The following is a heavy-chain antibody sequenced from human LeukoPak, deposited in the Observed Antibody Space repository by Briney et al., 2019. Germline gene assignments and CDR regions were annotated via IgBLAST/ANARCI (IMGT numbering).Heavy chain of an antibody. D-gene: IGHD3-22*01. Sequence: SETLSLTCTVSGDFLSSGSYYWGWIRQPPGKGLEWIGSMYYSGSTYYNPSLKSRLTISVDTSKNQFSLKLTSVTAADTAVYYCARQYYDNTGYYYFDYWGQGTLVTVSS. CDR1: GDFLSSGSYY. V-gene: IGHV4-39*01. CDR3: ARQYYDNTGYYYFDY. CDR2: MYYSGST. J-gene: IGHJ4*02.